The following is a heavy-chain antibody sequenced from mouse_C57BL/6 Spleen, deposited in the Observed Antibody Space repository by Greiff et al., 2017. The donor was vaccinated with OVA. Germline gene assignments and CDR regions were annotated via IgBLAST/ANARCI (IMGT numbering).Heavy chain of an antibody. CDR2: ILPGSGST. J-gene: IGHJ1*03. D-gene: IGHD1-1*01. CDR1: GYTFTGYW. CDR3: SSITTVVARYFDV. Sequence: QVQLQQSGAELMKPGASVKLSCKATGYTFTGYWIEWVKQRPGHGLEWIGEILPGSGSTNYNDKVKGKATFTADTSSNTAYMHLSSLKTEDSAIDYCSSITTVVARYFDVWGTWTTVTVSS. V-gene: IGHV1-9*01.